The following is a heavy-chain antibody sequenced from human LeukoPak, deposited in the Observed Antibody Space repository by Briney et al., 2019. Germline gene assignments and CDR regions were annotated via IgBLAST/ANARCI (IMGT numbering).Heavy chain of an antibody. Sequence: ASVKVSCKASGYTFTSYGISWVRQAPGQGLEWVGWISAYNGNTNYAQKLQGRVTMTTDTSTSTAYMELRSLRSDDTAVYYCARDQIVVVPAAIVYYYYGMDVWGQGTTVTVSS. J-gene: IGHJ6*02. CDR3: ARDQIVVVPAAIVYYYYGMDV. CDR2: ISAYNGNT. V-gene: IGHV1-18*01. CDR1: GYTFTSYG. D-gene: IGHD2-2*01.